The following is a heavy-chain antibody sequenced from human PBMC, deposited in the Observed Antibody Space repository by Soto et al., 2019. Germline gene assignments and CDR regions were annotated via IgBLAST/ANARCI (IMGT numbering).Heavy chain of an antibody. Sequence: GGSLRLSCAASGFTFSSYAMSWVRQAPGKGLEWVSAISGSGGSTYYADSVKGRFTISRDNSKNTLYLQMNSLRAEDTAVYYCAKTHYDILTGYPWGGFDIWGQGTMVTVSS. CDR3: AKTHYDILTGYPWGGFDI. J-gene: IGHJ3*02. CDR1: GFTFSSYA. CDR2: ISGSGGST. D-gene: IGHD3-9*01. V-gene: IGHV3-23*01.